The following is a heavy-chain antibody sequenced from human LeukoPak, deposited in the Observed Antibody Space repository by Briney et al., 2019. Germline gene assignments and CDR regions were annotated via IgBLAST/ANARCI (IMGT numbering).Heavy chain of an antibody. Sequence: GGSLRLSCAASGFTVSSNYMSWVRQAPGKGLEWVSVIYSGGSTYYADSVKGRFTISRDNSKNTLCLQMNSLRAEDTAVYYCARDKYGDYYFDYWGQGTLVTVSS. D-gene: IGHD4-17*01. CDR1: GFTVSSNY. J-gene: IGHJ4*02. V-gene: IGHV3-53*01. CDR2: IYSGGST. CDR3: ARDKYGDYYFDY.